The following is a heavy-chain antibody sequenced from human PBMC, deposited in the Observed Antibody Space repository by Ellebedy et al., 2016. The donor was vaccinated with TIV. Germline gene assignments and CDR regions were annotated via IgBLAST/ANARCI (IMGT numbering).Heavy chain of an antibody. CDR3: AKRLWSCHFGGPFDY. V-gene: IGHV3-23*01. J-gene: IGHJ4*02. Sequence: GGSLRLSCAASGFTFSSYAMNWFRQAPGKGLEWVSAISGSDDSTYYSDAVKGRFTISRDNSKNTLYLQMDSLRAEDTAVYYCAKRLWSCHFGGPFDYWGQGTLVTVSS. CDR2: ISGSDDST. D-gene: IGHD3-16*01. CDR1: GFTFSSYA.